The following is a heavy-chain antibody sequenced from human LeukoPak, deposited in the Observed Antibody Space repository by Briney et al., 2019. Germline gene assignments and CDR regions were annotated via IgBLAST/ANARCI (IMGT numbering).Heavy chain of an antibody. D-gene: IGHD2-15*01. CDR3: ARDRQRGDIRI. CDR1: GGSISSGGYY. J-gene: IGHJ3*02. V-gene: IGHV4-31*03. Sequence: SETLSLTCTVSGGSISSGGYYWSWIRQHPGKGLEWIGYICYSGSTYYNPSLKSRVTISVDTSKNQFSLKLSSVTAADTAVYYCARDRQRGDIRIWGQGTMVTVSS. CDR2: ICYSGST.